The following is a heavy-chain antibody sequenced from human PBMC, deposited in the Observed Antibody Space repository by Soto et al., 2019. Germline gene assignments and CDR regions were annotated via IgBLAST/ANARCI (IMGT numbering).Heavy chain of an antibody. J-gene: IGHJ6*03. D-gene: IGHD3-10*01. V-gene: IGHV1-69*01. CDR2: IVPVFGTP. CDR1: GGSFSTYA. CDR3: ARKAIIPSRPSGMYYYFTMDV. Sequence: QVQLVQSGAEVRKPGSSVRVSCRASGGSFSTYAISWVRQAPGQGLEWMGGIVPVFGTPNYAQKFQDRVIITADDSTTTAYMDMSSLRSDDTAIYYWARKAIIPSRPSGMYYYFTMDVWGQGTTVTVSS.